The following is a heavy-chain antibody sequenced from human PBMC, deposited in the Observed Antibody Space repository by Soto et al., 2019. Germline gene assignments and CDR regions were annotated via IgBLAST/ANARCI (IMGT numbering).Heavy chain of an antibody. D-gene: IGHD3-22*01. CDR1: GGSFSRFY. J-gene: IGHJ4*02. CDR3: ASRAKHDYDSSGPDFDS. Sequence: KPSETLSLTCAVSGGSFSRFYWSWIRQPPGMGLEWIGEINHRGSTSYNSSLKGRVTISIDTSKRQFSLKLNSVTSADTAVYYCASRAKHDYDSSGPDFDSWGQGIQVT. CDR2: INHRGST. V-gene: IGHV4-34*01.